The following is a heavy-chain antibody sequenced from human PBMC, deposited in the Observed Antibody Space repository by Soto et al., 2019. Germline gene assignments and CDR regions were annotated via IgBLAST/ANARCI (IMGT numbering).Heavy chain of an antibody. D-gene: IGHD6-13*01. CDR3: ARTDSRPQDFDY. CDR1: GYTFTSYA. J-gene: IGHJ4*02. Sequence: ASVKVSCKASGYTFTSYAMHWVRQAPGQRLEWMGRISAYNYNTNYAQKFQGRVTITADKSTSTAYMELSSLRFEDTAVYYCARTDSRPQDFDYWGQGTLVTVSS. V-gene: IGHV1-3*01. CDR2: ISAYNYNT.